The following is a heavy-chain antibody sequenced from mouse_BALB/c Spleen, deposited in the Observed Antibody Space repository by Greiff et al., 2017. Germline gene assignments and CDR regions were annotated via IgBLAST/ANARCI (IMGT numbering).Heavy chain of an antibody. CDR1: GFNIKDYY. CDR2: IDPENGNT. D-gene: IGHD1-2*01. CDR3: ARGRHGPYWYFDG. V-gene: IGHV14-1*02. J-gene: IGHJ1*01. Sequence: EVQLQQSGAELVRPGALVKLSCKASGFNIKDYYMHWVKQRPEQGLEWIGWIDPENGNTIYDPKFQGKASITADTSSNTAYLQLSSLTSEDTAVYDCARGRHGPYWYFDGWGAGTTVTVSS.